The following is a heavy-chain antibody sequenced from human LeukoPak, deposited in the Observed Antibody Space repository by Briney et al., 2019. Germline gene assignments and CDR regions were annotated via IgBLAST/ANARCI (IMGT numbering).Heavy chain of an antibody. D-gene: IGHD3-10*01. CDR3: AKDLMRDRWFGES. Sequence: PGGSLRLSCAASGFTFSYYGMHRVRQAPGKGLEWVAFIRYDGNDKFYAESVKGRFTISRDTSRNTLYLQMNSLRPEDTAVYYCAKDLMRDRWFGESWGQGTLVTVSS. V-gene: IGHV3-30*02. CDR2: IRYDGNDK. CDR1: GFTFSYYG. J-gene: IGHJ5*02.